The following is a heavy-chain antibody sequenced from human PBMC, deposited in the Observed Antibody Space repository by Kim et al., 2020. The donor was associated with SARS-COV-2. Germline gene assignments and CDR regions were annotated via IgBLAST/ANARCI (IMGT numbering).Heavy chain of an antibody. J-gene: IGHJ4*02. D-gene: IGHD2-21*02. Sequence: SETLSLTCSVSGGSMNNYYWSWIRQSPGKGLEWIGYIYYSGGTNYNPSLRSRVSISVDTAKNQFSLKLSSVSAADTAVYYCARDLADGWGLVPGNWGQGTLVTVSS. CDR3: ARDLADGWGLVPGN. V-gene: IGHV4-59*13. CDR2: IYYSGGT. CDR1: GGSMNNYY.